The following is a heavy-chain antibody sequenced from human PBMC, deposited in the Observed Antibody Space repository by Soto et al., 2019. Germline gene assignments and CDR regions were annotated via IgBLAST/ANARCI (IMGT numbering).Heavy chain of an antibody. CDR3: ATPNPLIAVAGFRPGTYGMDV. Sequence: ASVKVSCKGSGYTFTSYAMHWVRQAPGQRLEWMGWINAGNGNTKYSQKFQGRVTITRDTSASTAYMELSSLRSEDTAVYYCATPNPLIAVAGFRPGTYGMDVWGQGTTVTVSS. CDR1: GYTFTSYA. V-gene: IGHV1-3*01. J-gene: IGHJ6*02. D-gene: IGHD6-19*01. CDR2: INAGNGNT.